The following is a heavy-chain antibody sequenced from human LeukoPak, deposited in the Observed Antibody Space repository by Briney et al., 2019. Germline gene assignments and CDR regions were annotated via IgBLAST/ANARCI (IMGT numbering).Heavy chain of an antibody. CDR1: GGSFSTYY. CDR3: ARDLGYCSGGSCSTRYYYYYGMDV. D-gene: IGHD2-15*01. CDR2: IYTSGST. Sequence: SETLPLTCAVYGGSFSTYYWSWIRQPPGKGLEWIGRIYTSGSTNYNPSLKSRVTMSVDTSKNQFSLKLSSVTAADTAVYYCARDLGYCSGGSCSTRYYYYYGMDVWGKGTTVTVSS. V-gene: IGHV4-59*10. J-gene: IGHJ6*04.